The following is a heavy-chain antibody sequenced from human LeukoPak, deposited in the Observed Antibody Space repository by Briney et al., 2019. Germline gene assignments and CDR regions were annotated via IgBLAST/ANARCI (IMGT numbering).Heavy chain of an antibody. CDR1: GFTVSSYG. CDR2: ISGSGGST. CDR3: AKDQAMVRGVREPV. D-gene: IGHD3-10*01. J-gene: IGHJ4*02. V-gene: IGHV3-23*01. Sequence: GGSLRPSRAASGFTVSSYGMSWVRQAPGKGLEWVSAISGSGGSTYYADSVKGRFTISRDNSKNTLYLQMNSLRAEDTAVYYCAKDQAMVRGVREPVWGQGTLVTVSS.